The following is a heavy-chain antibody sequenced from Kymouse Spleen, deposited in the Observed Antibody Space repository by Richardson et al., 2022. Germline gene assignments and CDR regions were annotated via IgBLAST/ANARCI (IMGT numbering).Heavy chain of an antibody. V-gene: IGHV4-39*01. CDR3: ARQYCSSTSWGYYGMDV. D-gene: IGHD2-2*02. Sequence: QLQLQESGPGLVKPSETLSLTCTVSGGSISSSSYYWGWIRQPPGKGLEWIGSIYYSGSTYYNPSLKSRVTISVDTSKNQFSLKLSSVTAADTAVYYCARQYCSSTSWGYYGMDVWGQGTTVTVSS. CDR2: IYYSGST. CDR1: GGSISSSSYY. J-gene: IGHJ6*02.